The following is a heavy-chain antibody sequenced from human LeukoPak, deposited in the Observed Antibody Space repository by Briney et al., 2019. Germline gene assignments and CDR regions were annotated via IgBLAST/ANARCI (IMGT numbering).Heavy chain of an antibody. Sequence: PGRSLRLSCAASGFTFSSYGMHWVRQAPGKGLEWVAVISYDGSNKYYADSVKGRFTISRDNSKNTLYLQMNSLRAEDTAVYYCARHSSGWYGDAFDIWGQGTMVTVSS. CDR3: ARHSSGWYGDAFDI. D-gene: IGHD6-19*01. V-gene: IGHV3-30*03. CDR1: GFTFSSYG. CDR2: ISYDGSNK. J-gene: IGHJ3*02.